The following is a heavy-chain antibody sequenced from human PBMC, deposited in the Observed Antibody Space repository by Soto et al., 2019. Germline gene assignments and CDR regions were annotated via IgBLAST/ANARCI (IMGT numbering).Heavy chain of an antibody. CDR3: AGDLTYGLFNY. V-gene: IGHV3-48*01. J-gene: IGHJ4*02. CDR1: GFTFSSYS. D-gene: IGHD4-17*01. CDR2: LRSSSSTI. Sequence: EVQLVESGGGLVQPGGSLRLSCAASGFTFSSYSMNWVRQAPGKGLEWVSYLRSSSSTIYYADSVKGRFTISRDNAKNSLYLQMNSLIAEVTAVYYCAGDLTYGLFNYGGQGTLVTVSS.